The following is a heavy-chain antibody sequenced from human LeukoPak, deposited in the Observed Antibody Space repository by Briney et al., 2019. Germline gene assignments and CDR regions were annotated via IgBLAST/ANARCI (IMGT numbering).Heavy chain of an antibody. V-gene: IGHV3-23*01. D-gene: IGHD3-3*01. CDR1: GFTFSNYA. J-gene: IGHJ5*02. CDR2: ISGNGDTT. CDR3: AKSRARITIFVAFDP. Sequence: GGSLRLSCAGSGFTFSNYAMSWVRQAPGKGLEWVSVISGNGDTTYYADSVKGRFTISRDNSKNTLYLQMNSLRAEDTAVYYCAKSRARITIFVAFDPWGQGTLVTVSS.